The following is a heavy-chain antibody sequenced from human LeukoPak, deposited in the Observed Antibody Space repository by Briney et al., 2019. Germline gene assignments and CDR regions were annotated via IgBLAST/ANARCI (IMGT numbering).Heavy chain of an antibody. V-gene: IGHV3-30*18. D-gene: IGHD3-10*01. Sequence: GGSLRLSCAASGFTFSDYWMHWVRQAPGKGLEWVAVMSYDGRKQYNADSVKGRFTISRDNSKNTLYLQMNSLRAEDTAIYYCAKDYYASGDGPFDYWGQGTLVTVSS. CDR1: GFTFSDYW. CDR2: MSYDGRKQ. CDR3: AKDYYASGDGPFDY. J-gene: IGHJ4*02.